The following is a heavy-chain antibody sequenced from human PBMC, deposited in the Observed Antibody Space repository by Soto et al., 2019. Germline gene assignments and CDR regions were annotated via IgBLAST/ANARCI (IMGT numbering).Heavy chain of an antibody. CDR3: ARDKGRSRLDY. D-gene: IGHD2-15*01. CDR2: ISSSSSTI. V-gene: IGHV3-48*01. J-gene: IGHJ4*02. CDR1: GFTFSSYS. Sequence: EVQLVESGGGLVQPGGSLRLSCAASGFTFSSYSMNWVRQAPGKGLEWVSCISSSSSTIYYADSVKGRFTISRDNAKNSLYLQMNSLRAEDTAVYYCARDKGRSRLDYWGQGTLVTVSS.